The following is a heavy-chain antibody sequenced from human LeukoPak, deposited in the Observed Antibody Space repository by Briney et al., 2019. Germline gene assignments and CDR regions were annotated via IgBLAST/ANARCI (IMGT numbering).Heavy chain of an antibody. CDR1: GFTFSSYS. V-gene: IGHV3-21*01. Sequence: GGSLRLSCAASGFTFSSYSMNWVRQAPGKGLEWVSSISSSSSYIYYAGSVKGRFTISRDNAKNSLYLQMNSLRAEDTAVYYCARDYFDSSTYYPGNYWGQGTLVTVSS. D-gene: IGHD3-22*01. J-gene: IGHJ4*02. CDR2: ISSSSSYI. CDR3: ARDYFDSSTYYPGNY.